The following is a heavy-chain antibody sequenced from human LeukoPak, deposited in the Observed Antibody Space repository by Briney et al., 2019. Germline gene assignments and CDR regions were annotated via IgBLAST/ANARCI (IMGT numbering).Heavy chain of an antibody. CDR1: GDSVSSNSAG. CDR2: TYYRSKWYN. D-gene: IGHD1-1*01. J-gene: IGHJ4*02. CDR3: ASRAGTTSRYFDY. V-gene: IGHV6-1*01. Sequence: SQTLSLTCAISGDSVSSNSAGWSWIRQSPSRGLEWLGRTYYRSKWYNDDAVSVKSRITISPDTAKNQFSLQLSSVTAADTAVYYCASRAGTTSRYFDYWGQGTLVTVSS.